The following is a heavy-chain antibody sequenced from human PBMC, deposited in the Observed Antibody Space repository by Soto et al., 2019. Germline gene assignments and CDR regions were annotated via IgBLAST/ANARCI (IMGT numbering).Heavy chain of an antibody. J-gene: IGHJ4*02. D-gene: IGHD5-12*01. CDR3: ARRLVATETFDY. Sequence: SETLSLTCTVSGGSMISDYWSWIRQPPGRGLEWIGFIYYAGSTKYKPSLNSRVTISVDTSKNQCSLTVTSVTAADTAVYYCARRLVATETFDYWGQGTLVTVS. V-gene: IGHV4-59*08. CDR2: IYYAGST. CDR1: GGSMISDY.